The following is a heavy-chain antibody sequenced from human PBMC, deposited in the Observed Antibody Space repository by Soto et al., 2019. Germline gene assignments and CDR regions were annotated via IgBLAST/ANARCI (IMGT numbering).Heavy chain of an antibody. V-gene: IGHV3-11*01. D-gene: IGHD3-16*01. CDR1: GFTFGDFY. CDR3: ARPSWNSRGGVYNL. J-gene: IGHJ4*02. CDR2: ITKTGTTI. Sequence: QARLVESGGGLVEPGGSLRLSCTASGFTFGDFYMMWFRQAPGRGLEWISYITKTGTTIYHADPVKGRFSVSRDNARSSLYLQMNSLGAEDTAVYYCARPSWNSRGGVYNLWGQGTLVTVSS.